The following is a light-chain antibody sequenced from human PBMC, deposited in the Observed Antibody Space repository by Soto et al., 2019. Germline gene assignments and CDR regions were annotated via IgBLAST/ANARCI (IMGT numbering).Light chain of an antibody. CDR2: EVN. J-gene: IGLJ1*01. V-gene: IGLV2-23*02. CDR1: SSDVGSYNF. CDR3: YSNAGSSTYV. Sequence: QSVLTQPASESGSPGQSITISCTGTSSDVGSYNFVSWYQQQQARAPTIMTYEVNKRLSGVSNRFTGSNPCNTSPITISKLKAEDDADYYCYSNAGSSTYVYGTGTKVTVL.